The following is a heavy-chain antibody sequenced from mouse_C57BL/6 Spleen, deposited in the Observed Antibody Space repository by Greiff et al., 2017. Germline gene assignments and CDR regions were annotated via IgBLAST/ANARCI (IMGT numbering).Heavy chain of an antibody. CDR1: GYSFTGYY. CDR3: ARGDKAYWYFDG. V-gene: IGHV1-42*01. Sequence: VQLQQSGPELVKPGASVKISCKASGYSFTGYYMNWVKQSPEKSLEWIGEINPSTGGTTYNQKFKAKATLTVDKSSSTAYMQLKSLTSEDSAAYYCARGDKAYWYFDGWGTGTTVTVSS. CDR2: INPSTGGT. J-gene: IGHJ1*03.